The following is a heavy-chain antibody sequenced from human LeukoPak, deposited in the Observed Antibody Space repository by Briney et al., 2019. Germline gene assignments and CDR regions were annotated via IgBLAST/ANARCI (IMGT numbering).Heavy chain of an antibody. CDR2: IYYSGSI. D-gene: IGHD3-10*01. CDR1: GGSISSSSYY. J-gene: IGHJ4*02. Sequence: SETLSLTCTVSGGSISSSSYYWGWIRQPPGKGLEWIGSIYYSGSIYYNPSLKSRVTISVDTSKNQFSLKLSSVTAADTAVYYCARDLYGSGTHFDYWGQGTLVTVSS. V-gene: IGHV4-39*07. CDR3: ARDLYGSGTHFDY.